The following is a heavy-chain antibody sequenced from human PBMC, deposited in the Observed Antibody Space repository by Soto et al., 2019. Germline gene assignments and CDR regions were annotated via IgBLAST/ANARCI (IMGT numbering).Heavy chain of an antibody. J-gene: IGHJ5*02. V-gene: IGHV4-31*03. D-gene: IGHD2-21*01. CDR3: ARLRIATNNYKWFDP. CDR1: GAAPNSGNYY. Sequence: PSETLSLTCSVSGAAPNSGNYYWSWIRQVPGKGLEWIGHIYATGAVDYNPSLRDRITISQDTSERQFSLNLRLVTAADTAVYYCARLRIATNNYKWFDPWGQGTLVTVSS. CDR2: IYATGAV.